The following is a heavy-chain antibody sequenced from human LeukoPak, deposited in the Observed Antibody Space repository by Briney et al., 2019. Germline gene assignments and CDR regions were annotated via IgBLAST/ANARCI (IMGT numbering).Heavy chain of an antibody. J-gene: IGHJ4*02. V-gene: IGHV4-30-2*01. CDR3: ARKVDTAMTLDY. CDR2: IYHSGST. D-gene: IGHD5-18*01. Sequence: SQTLSLTCTVSGGSISSGGYYWSWIRQPPGKGLEWIGYIYHSGSTYYNPSLKSRVTISVDRSKNQFSLKLSSVTAADTAVYYCARKVDTAMTLDYWGQGTLVTVSS. CDR1: GGSISSGGYY.